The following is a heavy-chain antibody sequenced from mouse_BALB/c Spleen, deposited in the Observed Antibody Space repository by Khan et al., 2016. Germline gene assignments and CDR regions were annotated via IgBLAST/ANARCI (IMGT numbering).Heavy chain of an antibody. CDR2: FHPGSGGT. CDR3: TNRYEAWFTY. D-gene: IGHD2-14*01. V-gene: IGHV1-15*01. Sequence: QVQLQQSGAELVRPGASVKLSCKARGYTFTDYEMHWVRQTPVHGLEWIGGFHPGSGGTAYNQRFKGKATLTDDKSSSTAYMELSSLTSEDSAVYYCTNRYEAWFTYWGQGTLVTVSA. CDR1: GYTFTDYE. J-gene: IGHJ3*01.